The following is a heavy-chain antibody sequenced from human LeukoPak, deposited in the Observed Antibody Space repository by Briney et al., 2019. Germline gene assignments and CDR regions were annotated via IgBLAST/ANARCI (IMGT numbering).Heavy chain of an antibody. J-gene: IGHJ4*02. V-gene: IGHV4-30-4*01. CDR3: ASVEVATIFFDY. CDR1: GASISSDDYY. Sequence: NPSETLSLTCTVSGASISSDDYYWGWVRQPPGKGLAWVGHISYSGSTYYNPSLKSRVTMSVDTSKNRFSLRLSSVTAADTAVYYCASVEVATIFFDYWGQGTLVPVSS. D-gene: IGHD5-12*01. CDR2: ISYSGST.